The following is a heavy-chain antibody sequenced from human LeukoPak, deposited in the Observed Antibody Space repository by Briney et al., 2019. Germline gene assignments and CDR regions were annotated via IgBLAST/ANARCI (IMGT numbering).Heavy chain of an antibody. V-gene: IGHV3-30*02. CDR3: AKGRRYYDSSGFDS. CDR1: GFTFSSYG. J-gene: IGHJ4*02. CDR2: IRYDGSNK. Sequence: TGGSLRLSCAASGFTFSSYGMHWVRQAPGKGLEWVAFIRYDGSNKYYADSVKGRFTISRDNSKNTLYLQMNGLRVEDTAVYYCAKGRRYYDSSGFDSWGQGTLVTVSS. D-gene: IGHD3-22*01.